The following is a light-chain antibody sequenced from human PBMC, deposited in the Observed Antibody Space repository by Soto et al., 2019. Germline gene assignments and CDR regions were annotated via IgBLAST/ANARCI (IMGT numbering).Light chain of an antibody. Sequence: SALTQPAPVSGSPGQSITLSCAGNSSDVGGYNYVSWYQQHPGKAPKLMIYDVSNRPSGVSNRFSGSKSGNTASLTISGLQAEDEADYYCSSYTSSSTLDVFGTGTKVT. CDR3: SSYTSSSTLDV. V-gene: IGLV2-14*01. J-gene: IGLJ1*01. CDR1: SSDVGGYNY. CDR2: DVS.